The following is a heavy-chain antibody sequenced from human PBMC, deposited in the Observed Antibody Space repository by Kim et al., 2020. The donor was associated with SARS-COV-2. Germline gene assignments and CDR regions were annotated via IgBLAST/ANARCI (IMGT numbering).Heavy chain of an antibody. J-gene: IGHJ6*02. Sequence: GGSLRLSCAASGFTFSNAWMSWVRQAPGKGLEWVGRIKSKTDGGTTDYAAPVKGRFTISRDDSKNTLYLQMNSLKTEDTAVYYCTTDLVTTVQGGGYYYYYGMDVWGQGTTVTVSS. CDR3: TTDLVTTVQGGGYYYYYGMDV. D-gene: IGHD4-4*01. V-gene: IGHV3-15*01. CDR2: IKSKTDGGTT. CDR1: GFTFSNAW.